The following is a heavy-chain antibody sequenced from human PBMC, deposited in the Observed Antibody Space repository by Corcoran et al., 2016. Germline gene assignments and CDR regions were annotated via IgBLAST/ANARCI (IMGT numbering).Heavy chain of an antibody. CDR2: IYYSGST. D-gene: IGHD5-12*01. Sequence: QLQLQESGPGLVKPSETLSLTCTVSGGSISSSSYYWGWIRQPPGKGLEWIGSIYYSGSTNYNPSLKSRVTISVDTSKNQFSLKLSSVTAADTAVYYCAGVFGYSGYDSGDYWGQGTLVTVSS. CDR3: AGVFGYSGYDSGDY. CDR1: GGSISSSSYY. V-gene: IGHV4-39*07. J-gene: IGHJ4*02.